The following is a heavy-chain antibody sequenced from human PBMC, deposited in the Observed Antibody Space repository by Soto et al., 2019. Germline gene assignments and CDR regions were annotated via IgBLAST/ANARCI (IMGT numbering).Heavy chain of an antibody. V-gene: IGHV4-39*01. D-gene: IGHD1-26*01. J-gene: IGHJ4*02. Sequence: QLQLQESGPGLVKPSETLSLTCTVSGGSISSSSYYWGWIRQPPGKGLEWIGSIYYSGSTYYNPARKRRVTISVDTSKNQCSLKLSSVTAADTAVYYCARPSGSYLYYFDYWGQGTLVTVSS. CDR2: IYYSGST. CDR1: GGSISSSSYY. CDR3: ARPSGSYLYYFDY.